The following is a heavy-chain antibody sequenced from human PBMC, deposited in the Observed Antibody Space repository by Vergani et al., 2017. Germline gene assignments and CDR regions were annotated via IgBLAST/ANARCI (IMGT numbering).Heavy chain of an antibody. J-gene: IGHJ4*02. CDR1: GFTFSSYA. V-gene: IGHV3-30*04. Sequence: QVQLVESGGGVVQPGRSLRLSCAASGFTFSSYAMHWVRQAPGKGLEWVAVISYDGSNKYYADSVKGRFTISRDNSKNTLYLQMNSLRAEDTAVYYGAITDKIAAAGDYWGQGTLVTVSS. CDR3: AITDKIAAAGDY. CDR2: ISYDGSNK. D-gene: IGHD6-13*01.